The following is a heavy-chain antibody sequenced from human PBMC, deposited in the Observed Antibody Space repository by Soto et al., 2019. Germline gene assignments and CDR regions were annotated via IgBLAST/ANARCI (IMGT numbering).Heavy chain of an antibody. J-gene: IGHJ6*02. V-gene: IGHV1-69*02. CDR1: GGTFSSYT. D-gene: IGHD3-10*01. CDR2: IIPILGIA. CDR3: ASLMSSGYYYGMDV. Sequence: QVQLVQSGAEVKKPGSSVKVSCKASGGTFSSYTISWVRQAPGQGLEWMGRIIPILGIANYAQKFQGRVTITADKSTRTAYMELSSLRSEDPAVYYCASLMSSGYYYGMDVWGQGTTVTVSS.